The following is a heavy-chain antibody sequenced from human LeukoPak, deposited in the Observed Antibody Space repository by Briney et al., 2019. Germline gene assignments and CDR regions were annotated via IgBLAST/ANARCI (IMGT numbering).Heavy chain of an antibody. CDR2: MWYDGSNK. D-gene: IGHD4-17*01. V-gene: IGHV3-33*01. CDR3: ARDEVTTPRD. Sequence: PGRSLRLSCAASGFTFSSYGMHWVRQGPGKGLEWVAVMWYDGSNKYYADSVKGRFTISRDNSRNTLYLQMHSLRAEDTAVYYCARDEVTTPRDWGQGTLVTVSS. CDR1: GFTFSSYG. J-gene: IGHJ4*02.